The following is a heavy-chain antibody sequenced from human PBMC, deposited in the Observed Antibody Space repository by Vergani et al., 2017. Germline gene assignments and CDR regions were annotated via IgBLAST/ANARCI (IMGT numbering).Heavy chain of an antibody. CDR1: GFTFIMHA. CDR2: LSASDRRT. Sequence: VQLVESGGGVVQRGGSLRLSCAASGFTFIMHAMSWVRQAPGKGLEWVSTLSASDRRTHYADSVKGRFTISRDNSKNTLFLHMNSLRPEDTAVYYCAKVGRSEVAGTFGAFDIWGQGTMVTVSS. V-gene: IGHV3-23*04. CDR3: AKVGRSEVAGTFGAFDI. D-gene: IGHD6-19*01. J-gene: IGHJ3*02.